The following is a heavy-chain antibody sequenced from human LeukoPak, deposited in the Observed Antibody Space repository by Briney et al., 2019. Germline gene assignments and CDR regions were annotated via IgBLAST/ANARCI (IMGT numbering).Heavy chain of an antibody. CDR1: GFTFSIYT. J-gene: IGHJ4*02. Sequence: GGSLRLSCAASGFTFSIYTMNWVRKAPGKGLEWVSDITSGSSTIYYADSVKGRFTISRDNAEKSLYLQMNSLRDEDTAVYYCARDPGYCSSSSCYPKHYFDYWGQGTLVTVPS. CDR2: ITSGSSTI. CDR3: ARDPGYCSSSSCYPKHYFDY. V-gene: IGHV3-48*02. D-gene: IGHD2-2*01.